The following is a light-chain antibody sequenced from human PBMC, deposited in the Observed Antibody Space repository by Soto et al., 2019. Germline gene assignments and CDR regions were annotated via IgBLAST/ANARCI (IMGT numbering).Light chain of an antibody. J-gene: IGLJ1*01. CDR1: SSDVGGYNY. CDR2: DVT. CDR3: SSYTSSSTPYV. Sequence: QSALTQPASESGSPGQSITISCTGTSSDVGGYNYVSWYQQHPVKAPRLMIYDVTNRPSGVSDRFSGSKSGNTASLTLSGLQAEDEADYYCSSYTSSSTPYVFGTGTKLTVL. V-gene: IGLV2-14*01.